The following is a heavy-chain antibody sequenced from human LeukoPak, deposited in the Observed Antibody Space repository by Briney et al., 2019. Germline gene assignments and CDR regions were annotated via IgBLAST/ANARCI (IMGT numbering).Heavy chain of an antibody. CDR3: AREASSGWHIDY. CDR1: GGSFSGYY. J-gene: IGHJ4*02. D-gene: IGHD6-19*01. Sequence: SETLSLTCAVYGGSFSGYYWNWIRQPPGKGLEWIGYIFHSGSTNYNPSLKSRVTMSVDTSKNQFSLKLSSVTAADTAVYYCAREASSGWHIDYWGQGTLVTVSS. V-gene: IGHV4-59*01. CDR2: IFHSGST.